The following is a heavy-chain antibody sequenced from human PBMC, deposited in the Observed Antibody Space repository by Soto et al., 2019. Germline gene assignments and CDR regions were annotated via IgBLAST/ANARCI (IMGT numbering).Heavy chain of an antibody. CDR2: ISGSGGST. V-gene: IGHV3-23*01. CDR1: GFTFSSYA. D-gene: IGHD3-9*01. Sequence: PLGVPRLSCAASGFTFSSYAMSWVRQAPGKGLEWVSAISGSGGSTYYADSVKGRFTISRDNSKNTLYLQMNSLRAEDTAVYYCAGERVYYDILTGPTPHAFDIWGQGTMVTVSS. CDR3: AGERVYYDILTGPTPHAFDI. J-gene: IGHJ3*02.